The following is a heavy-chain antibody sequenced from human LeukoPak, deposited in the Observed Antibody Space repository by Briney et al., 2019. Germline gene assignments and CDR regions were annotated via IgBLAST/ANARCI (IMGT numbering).Heavy chain of an antibody. V-gene: IGHV5-51*01. CDR2: IYPGDSDT. D-gene: IGHD6-19*01. Sequence: KPGESLQISCEGSGYSFTSYWIGWVRQLPGKGLEWMGIIYPGDSDTRYSPSFQGQVTISADKSISTAYLQWSSLKASDTAMYYCARLLIPHSSGWYLGYWGQGTLVAVSS. J-gene: IGHJ4*02. CDR3: ARLLIPHSSGWYLGY. CDR1: GYSFTSYW.